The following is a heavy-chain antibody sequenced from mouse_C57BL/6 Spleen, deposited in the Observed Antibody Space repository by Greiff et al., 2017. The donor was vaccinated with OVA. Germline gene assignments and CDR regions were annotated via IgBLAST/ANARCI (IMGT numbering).Heavy chain of an antibody. CDR2: IYPGDGDT. J-gene: IGHJ2*01. D-gene: IGHD2-3*01. CDR3: ARRGPYDGYYFDY. Sequence: VQLQQSGAELVKPGASVKISCKASGYAFSSYWMNWVKQRPGKGLEWIGQIYPGDGDTNYNGKFKGKATLTADKSSSTAYMQLSSLTSEDSAVYFCARRGPYDGYYFDYWGQGTTLTVSS. V-gene: IGHV1-80*01. CDR1: GYAFSSYW.